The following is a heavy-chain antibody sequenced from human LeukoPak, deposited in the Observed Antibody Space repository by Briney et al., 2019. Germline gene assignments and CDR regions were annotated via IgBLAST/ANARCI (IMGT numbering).Heavy chain of an antibody. D-gene: IGHD2-15*01. V-gene: IGHV3-48*03. J-gene: IGHJ4*02. Sequence: GGSLRLSCAASGFTFSSYEMNWVRQAPGKGLERVSYISGSTSTTFYADSVKGRFTISRDNAKNSVYLQMNSLRAEDTAVYYCASSGVKVAQVPFDYWGQGTLVSVSS. CDR3: ASSGVKVAQVPFDY. CDR2: ISGSTSTT. CDR1: GFTFSSYE.